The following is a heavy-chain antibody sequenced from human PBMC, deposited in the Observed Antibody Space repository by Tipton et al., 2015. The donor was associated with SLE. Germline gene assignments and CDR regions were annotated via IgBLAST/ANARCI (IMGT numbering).Heavy chain of an antibody. CDR1: GGSISGYY. J-gene: IGHJ3*02. CDR3: ARVWDYGDAFDI. Sequence: LRLSCTVSGGSISGYYWSWVRQPAGKGLEWIGRIYTSASTIYNPSLKSRVTLSSDTPKNQFSLRVRSVTAADTAVYYCARVWDYGDAFDIWGQGTMVTVSS. CDR2: IYTSAST. D-gene: IGHD4-17*01. V-gene: IGHV4-4*07.